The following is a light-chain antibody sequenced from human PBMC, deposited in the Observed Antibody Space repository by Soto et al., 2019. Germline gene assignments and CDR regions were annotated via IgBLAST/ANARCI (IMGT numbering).Light chain of an antibody. CDR3: QQYDIHSGT. CDR1: QTISSW. J-gene: IGKJ1*01. Sequence: DIQMTQSPSTLSVSVGDRVTITCRASQTISSWLAWYQQKPGKAPKLLIYKASTLKSGVPSRFSGSGSGTEFTLTISSLQPDDFATYYCQQYDIHSGTFGPGTKVDIK. V-gene: IGKV1-5*03. CDR2: KAS.